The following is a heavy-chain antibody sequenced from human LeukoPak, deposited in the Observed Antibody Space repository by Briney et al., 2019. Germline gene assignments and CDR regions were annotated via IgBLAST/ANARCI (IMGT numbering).Heavy chain of an antibody. CDR1: GGSFSDYY. D-gene: IGHD6-6*01. CDR3: ARELSTSSTAFDM. V-gene: IGHV4-34*01. CDR2: INQNRGSL. J-gene: IGHJ3*02. Sequence: SETLSLTCAIYGGSFSDYYWSLIRLSPGKGLEWIGEINQNRGSLNYNPSLKSRVTMSVDTSKNQFSLKVTSVTAADTAVYYCARELSTSSTAFDMWGQGTVVTVSS.